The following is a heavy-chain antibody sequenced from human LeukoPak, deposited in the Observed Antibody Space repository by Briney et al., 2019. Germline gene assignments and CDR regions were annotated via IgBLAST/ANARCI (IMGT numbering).Heavy chain of an antibody. Sequence: GGSLRLSCAASGFVFSRYEMNWVRQAPGKGLEWVANIKQDGSEKYYVDSVKGRFTISRDNAKNSLYLQMNSLRAEDTAVYYCAKLYSGSYRDAFDIWGQGTMVTVSS. CDR1: GFVFSRYE. D-gene: IGHD1-26*01. J-gene: IGHJ3*02. CDR2: IKQDGSEK. CDR3: AKLYSGSYRDAFDI. V-gene: IGHV3-7*01.